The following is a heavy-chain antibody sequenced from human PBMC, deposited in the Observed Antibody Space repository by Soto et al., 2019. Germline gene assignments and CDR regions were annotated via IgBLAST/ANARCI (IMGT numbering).Heavy chain of an antibody. CDR2: IDPSDSYT. V-gene: IGHV5-10-1*01. D-gene: IGHD6-25*01. CDR3: ARQRPPRDYCYGMDV. Sequence: EVQLVQSGAEVKKPGESLRISCKGSGYSFTSYWISWVRQMPGKGLEWMGRIDPSDSYTNYSPSFQGHVTISADKSISTAYLQWSSLKASDTAMYYCARQRPPRDYCYGMDVWGQGPTATVSS. CDR1: GYSFTSYW. J-gene: IGHJ6*02.